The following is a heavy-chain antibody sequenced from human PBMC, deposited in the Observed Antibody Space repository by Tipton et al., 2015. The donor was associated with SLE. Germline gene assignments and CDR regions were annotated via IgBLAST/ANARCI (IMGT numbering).Heavy chain of an antibody. D-gene: IGHD6-13*01. CDR1: GFTFSSYA. CDR3: ARGGAAAGLDY. Sequence: SPRLSCAASGFTFSSYAMHWVRQAPGKGLEWVAVIPYDGSNKYYADSVKGRFTISRDNSKNTLYLQMNSLRAEDTAVYYCARGGAAAGLDYWGQGTLVTVSS. CDR2: IPYDGSNK. J-gene: IGHJ4*02. V-gene: IGHV3-30*04.